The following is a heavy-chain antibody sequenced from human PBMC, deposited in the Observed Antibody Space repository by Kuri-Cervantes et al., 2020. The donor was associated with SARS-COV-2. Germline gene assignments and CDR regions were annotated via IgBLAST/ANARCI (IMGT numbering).Heavy chain of an antibody. CDR1: GYTFTGYY. J-gene: IGHJ3*02. D-gene: IGHD6-13*01. Sequence: ASVKVSCKATGYTFTGYYMHWVRQAPGQGLEWMGRINPNSGGTNYAQKFQGRVTMTRDTSISTAYMELSRLRSDDTAVYYCARDAVSSSWYPGAFDIWGQGTMVTVSS. V-gene: IGHV1-2*06. CDR3: ARDAVSSSWYPGAFDI. CDR2: INPNSGGT.